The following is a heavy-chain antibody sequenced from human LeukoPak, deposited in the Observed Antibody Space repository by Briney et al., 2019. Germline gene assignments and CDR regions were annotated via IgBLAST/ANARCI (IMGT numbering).Heavy chain of an antibody. V-gene: IGHV5-51*01. Sequence: GESLKISCKGSGYSFTSYWIGWVRQVPGKGLEWMRIIYPGDSDTRYSPSFQGQVAISADKSIRTAYLQWGTLKASDTAMYYCARNLYGSGTLGYFYYMDVWGKGTTVTVSS. CDR1: GYSFTSYW. CDR2: IYPGDSDT. D-gene: IGHD3-10*01. CDR3: ARNLYGSGTLGYFYYMDV. J-gene: IGHJ6*03.